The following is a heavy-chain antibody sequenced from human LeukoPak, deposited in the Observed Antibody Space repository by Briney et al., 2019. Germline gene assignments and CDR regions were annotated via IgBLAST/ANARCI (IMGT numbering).Heavy chain of an antibody. CDR3: AKVGSGYYSSFDY. D-gene: IGHD3-22*01. CDR2: ISGSGGRT. J-gene: IGHJ4*02. CDR1: GFTFSSYA. V-gene: IGHV3-23*01. Sequence: GGSLRLSCAASGFTFSSYAMSWVRRAPGRGLECVSGISGSGGRTDYADSVKGRFTISRDNSKNTVYLQMNSLRAEDTAVYYCAKVGSGYYSSFDYWGQGTLVTVSS.